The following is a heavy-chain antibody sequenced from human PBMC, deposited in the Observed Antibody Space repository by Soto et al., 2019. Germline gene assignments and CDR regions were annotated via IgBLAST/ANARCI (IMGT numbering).Heavy chain of an antibody. V-gene: IGHV3-30*18. CDR3: AKDANMVRGVIIFDY. CDR2: ISYDGSNK. Sequence: GGSLRLSCAASGFTFSSYGMHWVRQAPGKGLEWVAVISYDGSNKYYADSVKGRFTISRDNSKNTLYLQMNSLRAEDTAVYYCAKDANMVRGVIIFDYWGQGTLVTVSS. D-gene: IGHD3-10*01. J-gene: IGHJ4*02. CDR1: GFTFSSYG.